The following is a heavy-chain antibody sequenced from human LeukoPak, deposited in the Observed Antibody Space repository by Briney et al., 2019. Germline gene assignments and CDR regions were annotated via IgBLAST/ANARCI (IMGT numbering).Heavy chain of an antibody. D-gene: IGHD2-15*01. V-gene: IGHV3-23*01. CDR1: GFTFSTYA. J-gene: IGHJ4*02. CDR3: AKSPLAYCSGASCHLYFDY. CDR2: ISDSGGYT. Sequence: GGSLRLSCAAPGFTFSTYAMNWVRQAPGKGLEWVSGISDSGGYTYYADSVKGRFTISRDNSKNTLYLQMNSLRAEDTAIYYCAKSPLAYCSGASCHLYFDYWGQGTLVTVSS.